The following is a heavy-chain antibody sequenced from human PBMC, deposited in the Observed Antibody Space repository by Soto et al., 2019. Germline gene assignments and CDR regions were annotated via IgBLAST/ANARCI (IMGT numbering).Heavy chain of an antibody. Sequence: QVQLVESGGGVVQPGKSLRVSCVASGFTFSSYGMHWVRQAPGKGLEWVAFIWFDGSTKYYADSVKGRFTISRDNSKSTLYLQMNSLRAEDTAVYYCAREPHDELELQSEISYLGMDVWGQGTTVTVS. D-gene: IGHD1-7*01. CDR2: IWFDGSTK. CDR1: GFTFSSYG. CDR3: AREPHDELELQSEISYLGMDV. J-gene: IGHJ6*02. V-gene: IGHV3-33*01.